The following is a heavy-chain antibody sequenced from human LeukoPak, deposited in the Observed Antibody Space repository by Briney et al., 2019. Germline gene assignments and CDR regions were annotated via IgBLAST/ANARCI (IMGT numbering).Heavy chain of an antibody. D-gene: IGHD2-2*01. CDR3: ARDVVPAAIEYYYYYYYMDV. V-gene: IGHV1-2*02. CDR2: INPDSGGT. Sequence: ASVKVSCKASGYTFTGYYMHWVRQAPGQGLEWMGWINPDSGGTNSAQKFQGRVTMTRDTSISTAYMELSRLRSDDTAVYYCARDVVPAAIEYYYYYYYMDVWGKGTTVTVSS. CDR1: GYTFTGYY. J-gene: IGHJ6*03.